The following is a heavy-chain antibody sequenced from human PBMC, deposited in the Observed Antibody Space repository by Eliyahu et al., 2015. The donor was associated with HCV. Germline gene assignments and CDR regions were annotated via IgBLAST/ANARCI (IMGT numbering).Heavy chain of an antibody. J-gene: IGHJ4*02. V-gene: IGHV4-39*01. D-gene: IGHD2-8*01. CDR1: GGSISSSSYY. CDR2: IYYSGSA. Sequence: QLQLQESGPGLVKPSETLSLTCTVSGGSISSSSYYWGWIRQPPGKGLEWIGSIYYSGSAYYNPSLKSRVTISVDTSKNQFSLKLSSVTAADTAVYYCARHSASGIVLMVYAVDYWGQGTLVTVSS. CDR3: ARHSASGIVLMVYAVDY.